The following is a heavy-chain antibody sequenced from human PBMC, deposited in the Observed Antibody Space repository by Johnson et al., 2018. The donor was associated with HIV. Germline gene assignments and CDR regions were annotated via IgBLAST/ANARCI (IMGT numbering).Heavy chain of an antibody. V-gene: IGHV3-66*02. D-gene: IGHD6-19*01. CDR3: ARVVGSGWFRGAFDI. J-gene: IGHJ3*02. CDR1: GFTFSNAW. CDR2: IYSGGST. Sequence: VQLVESGGGLVNPGGSLRLSCAASGFTFSNAWMTWVRQAPGKGLQWVSVIYSGGSTYYADSVKGRFTISRDNSKNTLYLQMNSLRAEDTAVYSCARVVGSGWFRGAFDIWGQGTMVTVSS.